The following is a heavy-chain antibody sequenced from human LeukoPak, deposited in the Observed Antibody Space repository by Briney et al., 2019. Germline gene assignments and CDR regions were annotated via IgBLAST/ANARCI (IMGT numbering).Heavy chain of an antibody. V-gene: IGHV3-23*01. CDR1: GFTFSSYA. CDR2: ISGSGGST. Sequence: GGSLRLSCAASGFTFSSYAMSWVRQAPGKGLEWVSAISGSGGSTYYADSVKGRFTISGDNSKNTLYLQMNSLRAEDTAVYYCAKDFDWRLLVDYWGQGTLVTVSS. CDR3: AKDFDWRLLVDY. D-gene: IGHD3-9*01. J-gene: IGHJ4*02.